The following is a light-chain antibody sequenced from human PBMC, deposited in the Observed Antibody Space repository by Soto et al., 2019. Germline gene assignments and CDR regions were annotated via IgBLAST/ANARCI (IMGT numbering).Light chain of an antibody. CDR3: QQYDNWPSWA. Sequence: EIVLTQSPATLSLSPGERATLSCRASQSVSSYLAWYQQKPGQAPRLLIYGASTRATGIPARFSGSGSGTDFTLTISSLQSEDFAVYYCQQYDNWPSWAFGQGTKVDIK. CDR1: QSVSSY. V-gene: IGKV3-15*01. J-gene: IGKJ1*01. CDR2: GAS.